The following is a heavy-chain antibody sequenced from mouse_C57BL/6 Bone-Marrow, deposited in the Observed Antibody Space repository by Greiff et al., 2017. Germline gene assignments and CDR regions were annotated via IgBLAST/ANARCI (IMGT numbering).Heavy chain of an antibody. CDR1: GYTFTDYY. CDR2: IYPGSGNT. J-gene: IGHJ3*01. CDR3: ARWGCYYWFAY. V-gene: IGHV1-76*01. D-gene: IGHD2-12*01. Sequence: VQLKESGAELVRPGASVKLSCKASGYTFTDYYINWVKQRPGQGLEWIARIYPGSGNTYYNEKFKGKATLTAEKSSSTAYMQLSSLTSEDSAVYFCARWGCYYWFAYWGQGTLVTVSA.